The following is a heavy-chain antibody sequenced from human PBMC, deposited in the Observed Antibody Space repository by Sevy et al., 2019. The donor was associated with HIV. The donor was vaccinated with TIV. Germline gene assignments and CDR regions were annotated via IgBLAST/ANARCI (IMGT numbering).Heavy chain of an antibody. J-gene: IGHJ6*02. D-gene: IGHD5-12*01. Sequence: GESLKISCAASGFTFSNYWMSWVRQAPGKGLEWVANIKQDGSEKYYVDSVKGRFTISRDNAKNSLYLQMNSLRAEDTAVYYCAREGRWLQYPNYYGMDVWGQGTTVTVSS. V-gene: IGHV3-7*01. CDR2: IKQDGSEK. CDR1: GFTFSNYW. CDR3: AREGRWLQYPNYYGMDV.